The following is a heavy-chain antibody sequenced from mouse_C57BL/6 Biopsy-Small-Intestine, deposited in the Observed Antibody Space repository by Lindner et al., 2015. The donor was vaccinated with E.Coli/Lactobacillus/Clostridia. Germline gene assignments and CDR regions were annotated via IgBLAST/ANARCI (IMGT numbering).Heavy chain of an antibody. V-gene: IGHV1-80*01. J-gene: IGHJ1*03. CDR1: GYAFSSYW. Sequence: VQLQESGAELVKPGASVKISCKASGYAFSSYWMNWVKQRPGKGLEWIGQIYPGDGDTNYNGKFKGKATLTADKSSSTAYMELRSLTSEDSAVYFCARRGLLLRGGYFDVWGTGTTVTVSS. CDR3: ARRGLLLRGGYFDV. D-gene: IGHD1-1*01. CDR2: IYPGDGDT.